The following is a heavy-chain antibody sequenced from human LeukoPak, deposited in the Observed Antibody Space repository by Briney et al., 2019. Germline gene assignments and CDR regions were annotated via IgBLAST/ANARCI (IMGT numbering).Heavy chain of an antibody. Sequence: SETLSLTCIVSTYSISSGYYWGWIRQPPGKGLEWIRSISHSGSTYYNPSLKSRTTISIDTSKNQVSLKLTSVTAADTAVYFCARLLTVGAFDLWGQGTMVTVSS. J-gene: IGHJ3*01. CDR1: TYSISSGYY. CDR3: ARLLTVGAFDL. D-gene: IGHD3-9*01. CDR2: ISHSGST. V-gene: IGHV4-38-2*02.